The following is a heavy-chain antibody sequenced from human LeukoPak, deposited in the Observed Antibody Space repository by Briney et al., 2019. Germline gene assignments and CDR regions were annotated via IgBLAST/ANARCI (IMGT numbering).Heavy chain of an antibody. D-gene: IGHD6-13*01. CDR1: GYTFTGYY. CDR2: INPNSGGT. Sequence: ASVKVSCKASGYTFTGYYMHWVRQAPGQGLEWMGWINPNSGGTNYAQKFQGWVTRTRDTSISTAYMELSRLRSDDTAVYYCAREAAGTNWFDPWGQGTLVTVSS. CDR3: AREAAGTNWFDP. J-gene: IGHJ5*02. V-gene: IGHV1-2*04.